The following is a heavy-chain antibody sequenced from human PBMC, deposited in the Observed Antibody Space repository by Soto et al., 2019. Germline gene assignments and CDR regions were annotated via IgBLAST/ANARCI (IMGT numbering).Heavy chain of an antibody. V-gene: IGHV1-2*02. CDR2: INPNTGGT. CDR3: ARITTDSSSWIYGWFDA. CDR1: GCIFTGYY. D-gene: IGHD6-13*01. Sequence: AAVKVSCKACGCIFTGYYIHWVRQAPGQGLEWMGWINPNTGGTNYAHNFQGRVTMTRDTSISTAYMELSRLRFDDTAVYYCARITTDSSSWIYGWFDAWGRGTLVTVSS. J-gene: IGHJ5*02.